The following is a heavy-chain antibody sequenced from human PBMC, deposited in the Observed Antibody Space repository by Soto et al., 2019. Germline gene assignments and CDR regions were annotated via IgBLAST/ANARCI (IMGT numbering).Heavy chain of an antibody. Sequence: GGSLRLSCAASGFTFSSYEMNWVRQAPGKGLEWVSYISSSGSTIYYADSVKGRFTISRDNAKNSLYLQMNSLRAEDTAVYYCARGQDIWGSYRYTGVDYWGQGTLVTVS. CDR2: ISSSGSTI. J-gene: IGHJ4*02. D-gene: IGHD3-16*02. V-gene: IGHV3-48*03. CDR1: GFTFSSYE. CDR3: ARGQDIWGSYRYTGVDY.